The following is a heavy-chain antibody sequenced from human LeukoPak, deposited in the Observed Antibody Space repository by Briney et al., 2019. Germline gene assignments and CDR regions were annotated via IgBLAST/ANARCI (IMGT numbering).Heavy chain of an antibody. Sequence: GASVKVSCKASGGTFSSYAISWVRQAPGQGLEWMGSIIPIFGTANYAQKFQGRVTITTDESTSTAYMELSSLRSEDTAVYYCARVGGDYSNWFDPWGQGTLVTVSS. V-gene: IGHV1-69*05. CDR1: GGTFSSYA. CDR3: ARVGGDYSNWFDP. D-gene: IGHD2-21*02. J-gene: IGHJ5*02. CDR2: IIPIFGTA.